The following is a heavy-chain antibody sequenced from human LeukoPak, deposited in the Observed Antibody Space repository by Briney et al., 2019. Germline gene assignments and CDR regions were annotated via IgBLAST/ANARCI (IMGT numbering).Heavy chain of an antibody. V-gene: IGHV3-21*01. D-gene: IGHD4-17*01. CDR1: GFTFSSNS. CDR3: ARERDGDYDY. Sequence: RGSLRLSCAASGFTFSSNSMNWVRQAPGKGLEWVSSISSSSTYIYYADSVKGRFTISRDNAKNSLYLQMNSLRAEDTAVYYCARERDGDYDYWGQGTLVTVSS. CDR2: ISSSSTYI. J-gene: IGHJ4*02.